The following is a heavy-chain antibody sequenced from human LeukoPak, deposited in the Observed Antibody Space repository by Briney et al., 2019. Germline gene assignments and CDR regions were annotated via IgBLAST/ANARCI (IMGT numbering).Heavy chain of an antibody. CDR2: IYPGDSDT. CDR3: SRHMHSSGWYV. Sequence: GESLKISCKASGYTFTNYWIGWVRQMPGKGLEWMGIIYPGDSDTRYSPSFQGQVTISVDKSISTAYLQWSSLKASDTAMYYCSRHMHSSGWYVWGQGTLVTVSP. V-gene: IGHV5-51*01. CDR1: GYTFTNYW. J-gene: IGHJ4*02. D-gene: IGHD6-19*01.